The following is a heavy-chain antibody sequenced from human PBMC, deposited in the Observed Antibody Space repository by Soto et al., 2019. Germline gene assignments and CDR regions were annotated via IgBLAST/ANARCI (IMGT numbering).Heavy chain of an antibody. V-gene: IGHV5-51*01. J-gene: IGHJ6*03. Sequence: PGECMKSSWKGSGYSFTSYWIGWVRQMPGKGLEWMGIIYPGDSDTRYSPSFQGQVTISADKSISTAYLQWSSLKASDTAMYYCAILGECSSTNCYANYYYMDVWGKETTVTVSS. D-gene: IGHD2-2*01. CDR3: AILGECSSTNCYANYYYMDV. CDR1: GYSFTSYW. CDR2: IYPGDSDT.